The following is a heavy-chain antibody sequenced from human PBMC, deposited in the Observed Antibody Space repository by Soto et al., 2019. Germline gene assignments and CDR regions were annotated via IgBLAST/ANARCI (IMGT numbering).Heavy chain of an antibody. CDR3: AHRRKKRFLEWLLNDYWFDP. CDR2: IYWNDDK. J-gene: IGHJ5*02. D-gene: IGHD3-3*01. Sequence: QITLKESGPTLVKPTQTLTLTCTFSGFSLSTSGVGVGWIRQPPGKALEWLGLIYWNDDKRYSPSLKSRLTITKDTSKNQVVLTMTNMDPVDTATYYCAHRRKKRFLEWLLNDYWFDPWGQGTLVTVSS. V-gene: IGHV2-5*01. CDR1: GFSLSTSGVG.